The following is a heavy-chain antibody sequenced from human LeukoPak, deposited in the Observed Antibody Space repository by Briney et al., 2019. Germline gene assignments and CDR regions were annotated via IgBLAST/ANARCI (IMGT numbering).Heavy chain of an antibody. J-gene: IGHJ6*02. Sequence: ASAKVSCKASGYTFTGYYMHWVRQAPGQGLEWMGWINPNSGGTNYAQKFQGWVTMTRDTSISTAYMELSRLRSDDTAVYYCARDVKRGYSGYDPPLYYYYGMDVWGQGTTVTVSS. CDR1: GYTFTGYY. CDR2: INPNSGGT. D-gene: IGHD5-12*01. CDR3: ARDVKRGYSGYDPPLYYYYGMDV. V-gene: IGHV1-2*04.